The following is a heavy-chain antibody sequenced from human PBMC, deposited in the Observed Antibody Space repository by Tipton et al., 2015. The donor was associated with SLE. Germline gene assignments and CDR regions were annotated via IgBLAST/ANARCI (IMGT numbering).Heavy chain of an antibody. V-gene: IGHV4-61*08. CDR3: ARDRGGGTFDI. CDR1: GGSISSGGYY. Sequence: TLSLTCTVSGGSISSGGYYWSWIRQHPGKGLEWIGEINHSGSTNYNPSLKSRVTISVDTSKNQFSLKLSSVTAADTAVYYCARDRGGGTFDIWGQGTMVTVSS. D-gene: IGHD3-10*01. CDR2: INHSGST. J-gene: IGHJ3*02.